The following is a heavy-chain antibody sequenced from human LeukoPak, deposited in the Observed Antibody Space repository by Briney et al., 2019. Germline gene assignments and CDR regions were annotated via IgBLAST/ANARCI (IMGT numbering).Heavy chain of an antibody. D-gene: IGHD2-8*01. Sequence: ASVKVSCKASGYIFTDYYIHWVRQAPGQGLEWMGWININSGATNYAQTFQGRVTMTRDTFISTAYLELSWLVSDDTAVYYCARDAAGDRMVYFDYWGQGTLVTVSS. CDR2: ININSGAT. V-gene: IGHV1-2*02. J-gene: IGHJ4*02. CDR3: ARDAAGDRMVYFDY. CDR1: GYIFTDYY.